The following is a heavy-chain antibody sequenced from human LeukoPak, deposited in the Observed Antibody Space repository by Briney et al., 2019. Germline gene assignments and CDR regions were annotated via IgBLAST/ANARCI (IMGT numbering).Heavy chain of an antibody. V-gene: IGHV3-21*01. CDR2: ISSSSSFR. CDR1: GFNFTSYS. D-gene: IGHD3-22*01. Sequence: GGSLRLSYAAFGFNFTSYSMNSVRQAPGKGLEWVSSISSSSSFRYYADSEKGRFTISRDNAKNSLYLQMNSLGAEDTAVYYGARESSGYFYWGQGTLVTVSS. CDR3: ARESSGYFY. J-gene: IGHJ4*02.